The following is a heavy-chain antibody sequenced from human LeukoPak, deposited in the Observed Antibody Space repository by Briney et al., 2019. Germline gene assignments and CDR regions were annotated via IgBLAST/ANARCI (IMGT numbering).Heavy chain of an antibody. CDR1: GSTFSSYG. D-gene: IGHD5-18*01. J-gene: IGHJ6*04. CDR2: ISYDGSNK. V-gene: IGHV3-30*18. CDR3: AKDLSGAMATDYYYYYGMDV. Sequence: PGRSLRLSCAASGSTFSSYGMHWVRQAPGKGLEWVAVISYDGSNKYYADSVKGRFTISRDNSKNTLYLQMNSLRAEDTAVYYCAKDLSGAMATDYYYYYGMDVWGKGTTVTVSS.